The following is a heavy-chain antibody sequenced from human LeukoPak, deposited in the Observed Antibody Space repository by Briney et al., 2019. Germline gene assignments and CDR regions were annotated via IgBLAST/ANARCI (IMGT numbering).Heavy chain of an antibody. CDR1: GGSISSYY. V-gene: IGHV4-59*01. Sequence: SETLSLTCTVSGGSISSYYWSWIRQPPGKGLEWIGYIYYSGSTNYNPSLKSRVTISVDTSENQFSLKLSSVTAADTAVYYCARCIAAAGSNWFDPWGQGTLVTVSS. CDR3: ARCIAAAGSNWFDP. D-gene: IGHD6-13*01. J-gene: IGHJ5*02. CDR2: IYYSGST.